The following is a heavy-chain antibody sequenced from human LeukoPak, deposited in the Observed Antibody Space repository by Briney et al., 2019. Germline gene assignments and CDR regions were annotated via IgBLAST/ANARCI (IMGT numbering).Heavy chain of an antibody. Sequence: SETLSLTCTVSGGSINSYYWSWIRQPAGKGLEWIGRIYTTGSTNYNPSLKSRVTMSVDTSKNQFSLKLSSVTAADTAVYYCARDAAYYYGSGSYRNGNDYWGQGSLVTVSS. CDR3: ARDAAYYYGSGSYRNGNDY. CDR2: IYTTGST. V-gene: IGHV4-4*07. J-gene: IGHJ4*02. CDR1: GGSINSYY. D-gene: IGHD3-10*01.